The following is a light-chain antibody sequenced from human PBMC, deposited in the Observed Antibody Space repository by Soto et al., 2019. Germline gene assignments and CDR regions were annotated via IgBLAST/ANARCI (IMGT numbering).Light chain of an antibody. Sequence: QSPATLSVSTGDRATLSCLASQSINSNLAWYQQQPGQAPRLLIYAASTRATGIPDRFSGSGSGTDFTLTISRLEPEDFAVYCCQQYGSSPRTFGQGTIVDIK. CDR1: QSINSN. J-gene: IGKJ1*01. V-gene: IGKV3-20*01. CDR2: AAS. CDR3: QQYGSSPRT.